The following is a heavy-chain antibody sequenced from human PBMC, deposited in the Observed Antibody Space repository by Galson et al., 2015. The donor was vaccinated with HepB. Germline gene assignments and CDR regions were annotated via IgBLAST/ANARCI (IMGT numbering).Heavy chain of an antibody. D-gene: IGHD4-11*01. CDR1: GSSFTSYW. CDR2: IYPGDSDT. J-gene: IGHJ5*02. Sequence: QSGAEVIKPGESPKIACTGSGSSFTSYWIGWVRQMPGKGLEWMGIIYPGDSDTRSSPSFQGQVTISADKSISTAYLQWSSLKASDTTMYYCARGGGRMTVTIQDWFDPWGQGTLVTVSS. V-gene: IGHV5-51*01. CDR3: ARGGGRMTVTIQDWFDP.